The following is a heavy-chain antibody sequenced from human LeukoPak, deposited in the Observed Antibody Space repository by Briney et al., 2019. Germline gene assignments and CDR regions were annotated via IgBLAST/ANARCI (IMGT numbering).Heavy chain of an antibody. CDR3: ARDGELRNTKWCDP. V-gene: IGHV3-30*03. Sequence: GGSLRLSCAASESTFSTYGMHWVRQAPGRGLEWVAVISYDGSYKFYADSVKGRFTISRNNSKSTLYLQMNSLRAEDTAVYYCARDGELRNTKWCDPWGQGTLGTVSS. J-gene: IGHJ5*02. CDR2: ISYDGSYK. D-gene: IGHD1-7*01. CDR1: ESTFSTYG.